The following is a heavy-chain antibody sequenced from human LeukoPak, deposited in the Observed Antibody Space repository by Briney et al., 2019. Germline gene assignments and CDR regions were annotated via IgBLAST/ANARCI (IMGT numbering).Heavy chain of an antibody. Sequence: PGGSLRLSCAASGFTFSSYGMHWVRQAPGKGLEWVAVISYDGSNKYYADSVKGRFTISRDNSKNTLYLQMNSLRAEDTAVYYCAKSDTLWFGDPGRDAFDIWGQGTMVTVSS. J-gene: IGHJ3*02. CDR2: ISYDGSNK. CDR1: GFTFSSYG. V-gene: IGHV3-30*18. D-gene: IGHD3-10*01. CDR3: AKSDTLWFGDPGRDAFDI.